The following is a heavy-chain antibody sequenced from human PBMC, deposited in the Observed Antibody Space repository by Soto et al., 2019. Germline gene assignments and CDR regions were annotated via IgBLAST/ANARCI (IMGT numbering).Heavy chain of an antibody. CDR3: ARDLALAGNY. J-gene: IGHJ4*02. CDR1: GFTFGTYA. V-gene: IGHV3-21*01. Sequence: GGSLRLSCAASGFTFGTYAMNWVRQAPGKGLEWVSSISSTSSYTHYSDSVKGRFTISTDNANNSLFLQMNSLRAEDTATYYCARDLALAGNYWGQGVLVTVTS. D-gene: IGHD6-19*01. CDR2: ISSTSSYT.